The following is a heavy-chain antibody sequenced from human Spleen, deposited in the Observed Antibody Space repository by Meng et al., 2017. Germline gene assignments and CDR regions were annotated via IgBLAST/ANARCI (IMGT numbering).Heavy chain of an antibody. CDR2: INHSGST. Sequence: QVQLQRWGAGLLKTSGTPSLTCVVSGGSFSDYYWSWIRQPPGKGLEWIGEINHSGSTNYNPSLESRATISVDTSQNNLSLKLSSVTAADSAVYYCARGPTTMAHDFDYWGQGTLVTVSS. CDR1: GGSFSDYY. V-gene: IGHV4-34*01. CDR3: ARGPTTMAHDFDY. D-gene: IGHD4-11*01. J-gene: IGHJ4*02.